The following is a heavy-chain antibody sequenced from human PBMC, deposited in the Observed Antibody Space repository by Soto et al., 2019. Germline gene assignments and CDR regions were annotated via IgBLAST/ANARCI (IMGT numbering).Heavy chain of an antibody. CDR2: ISSRSDI. V-gene: IGHV3-21*01. D-gene: IGHD2-2*02. Sequence: PGGSLRLSCVGSGFTFSTYSINWVRQSPGKGLEWVSSISSRSDIYYADSVKGRFAISRDNAKNSVSLQMNSLRAEDTAVYYCAREYTAWPLAYGLDVWGQGTTVTVSS. CDR1: GFTFSTYS. CDR3: AREYTAWPLAYGLDV. J-gene: IGHJ6*02.